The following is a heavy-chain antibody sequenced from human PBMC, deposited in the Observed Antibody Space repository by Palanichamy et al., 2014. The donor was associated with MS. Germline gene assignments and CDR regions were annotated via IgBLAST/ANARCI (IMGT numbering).Heavy chain of an antibody. D-gene: IGHD5-12*01. CDR1: GLTLSSYW. CDR3: ASEVSGHAEFDY. CDR2: IHSDGSNI. V-gene: IGHV3-74*01. Sequence: EVQLVESGGGLVQPGGSLRLSCAASGLTLSSYWMHWVRQAPGKGLVWVSRIHSDGSNIAYADSVRGRFTISRDNAKNTLYLQMNSLRAEDTAMYYCASEVSGHAEFDYWGQGTLVTVSS. J-gene: IGHJ4*02.